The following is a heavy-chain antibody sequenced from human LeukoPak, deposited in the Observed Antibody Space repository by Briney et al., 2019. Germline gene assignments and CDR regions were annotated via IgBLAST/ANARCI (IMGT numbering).Heavy chain of an antibody. CDR2: INPNSGGT. Sequence: ASVKVSCKASGYTFTGYYMHWVRQAPGQGLEWMGWINPNSGGTNYAQKFQGRVTMTRDTSISTAYMELSRLRSEDTAVYYCARDIGSSWPIDYWGQGTLVTVSS. J-gene: IGHJ4*02. V-gene: IGHV1-2*02. CDR3: ARDIGSSWPIDY. CDR1: GYTFTGYY. D-gene: IGHD6-13*01.